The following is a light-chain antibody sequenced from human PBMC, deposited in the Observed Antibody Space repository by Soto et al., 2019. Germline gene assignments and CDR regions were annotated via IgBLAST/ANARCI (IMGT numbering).Light chain of an antibody. Sequence: QSVLTQPASVSGSPGQSITISCTGTSSDVGGYNYVSWYRQHPGKAPKLMIYEVNYRPSGVSNRFSGSKSGNTASLTISGLQAEDEADYYCSAYTSSSSHYVFGTGTKVTVL. CDR2: EVN. J-gene: IGLJ1*01. V-gene: IGLV2-14*01. CDR1: SSDVGGYNY. CDR3: SAYTSSSSHYV.